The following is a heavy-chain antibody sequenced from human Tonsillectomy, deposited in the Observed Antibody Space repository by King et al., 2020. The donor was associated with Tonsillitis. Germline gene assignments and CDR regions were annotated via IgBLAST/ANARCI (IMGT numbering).Heavy chain of an antibody. CDR3: ARDSGSYYPFSGDY. J-gene: IGHJ4*02. CDR2: ISAYNGNI. Sequence: QLVQSGAEVKKPGASVKVSCKASGYTFIIYGISWVRQAPGQGLEWMGWISAYNGNINYAQKFQGRVTMTTDTSTSTAYMELRSLRSDDTAVYYCARDSGSYYPFSGDYWGQGTLVTVSS. CDR1: GYTFIIYG. D-gene: IGHD3-10*01. V-gene: IGHV1-18*04.